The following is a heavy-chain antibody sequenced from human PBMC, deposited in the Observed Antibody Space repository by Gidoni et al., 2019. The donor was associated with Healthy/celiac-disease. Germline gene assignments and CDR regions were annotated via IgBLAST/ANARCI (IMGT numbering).Heavy chain of an antibody. CDR2: ISYDGSNK. CDR3: AKEGQQLRPSCQKN. D-gene: IGHD6-13*01. J-gene: IGHJ4*02. V-gene: IGHV3-30*18. Sequence: QVQLVESGGGVVQHGRSLRLSCAASGFTFSSYGLHWVRQAPGKGLEWLAVISYDGSNKYYADSVKGRFTISRDNSKNTLYLQMNSLRAEDTAVYYCAKEGQQLRPSCQKNWGQGTLVTVSS. CDR1: GFTFSSYG.